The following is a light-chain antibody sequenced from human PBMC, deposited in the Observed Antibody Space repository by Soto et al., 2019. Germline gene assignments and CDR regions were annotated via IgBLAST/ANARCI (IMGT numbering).Light chain of an antibody. V-gene: IGLV2-14*01. CDR2: EVS. CDR3: FSFTTDWTHV. Sequence: SALTQPASVSGSPGQSITISCTGSSSDIGAYNYVSWFQQYPGKAPKLIISEVSNRPSGVSNRFSGSKSGTAASLTISGLQTEDEADYFCFSFTTDWTHVFGTGTKVTAL. CDR1: SSDIGAYNY. J-gene: IGLJ1*01.